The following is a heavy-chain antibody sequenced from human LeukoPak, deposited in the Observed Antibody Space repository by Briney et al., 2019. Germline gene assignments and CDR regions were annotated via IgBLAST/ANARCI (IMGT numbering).Heavy chain of an antibody. CDR1: GYTFTSYG. CDR3: ARAGVRGVITYYFDY. CDR2: ISAYNGNT. V-gene: IGHV1-18*01. J-gene: IGHJ4*02. Sequence: ASVKVSCKASGYTFTSYGISWVRQAPGQGLEWMGWISAYNGNTNYAQKLQGRVTMTTDTSTSTAYMELSSLRSEDTAVYYCARAGVRGVITYYFDYWGQGTLVTVSS. D-gene: IGHD3-10*01.